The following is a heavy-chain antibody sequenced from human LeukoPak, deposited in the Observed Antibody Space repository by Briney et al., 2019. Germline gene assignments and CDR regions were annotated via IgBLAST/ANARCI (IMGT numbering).Heavy chain of an antibody. CDR1: GYTFSNYG. J-gene: IGHJ4*02. CDR3: ARFIVVVPAAHGDY. CDR2: ISAYSDNT. V-gene: IGHV1-18*01. D-gene: IGHD2-2*01. Sequence: GASVTVSCKASGYTFSNYGIAWVRQAPGQGLEWMGWISAYSDNTNYAQKLQGRVTMTTDTSTSTAYMELRSLRSDDTAVYYCARFIVVVPAAHGDYWGQGTLVTVSS.